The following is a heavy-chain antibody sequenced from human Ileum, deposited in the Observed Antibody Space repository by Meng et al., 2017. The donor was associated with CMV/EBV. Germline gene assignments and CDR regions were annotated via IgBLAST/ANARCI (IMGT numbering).Heavy chain of an antibody. J-gene: IGHJ4*02. CDR1: GFTFDNYA. CDR2: ISSNGGST. CDR3: AGGWSGSYY. Sequence: GSLKISCAASGFTFDNYAMTWVRQAPGKGLEYVSAISSNGGSTYYADSVKGRFTISRDNSKNTLYLQMGSLRAEDMAVYYCAGGWSGSYYWGQGTLVTVSS. V-gene: IGHV3-64*02. D-gene: IGHD1-26*01.